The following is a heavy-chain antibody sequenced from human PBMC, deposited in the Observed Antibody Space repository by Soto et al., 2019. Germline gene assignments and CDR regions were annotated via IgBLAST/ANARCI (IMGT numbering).Heavy chain of an antibody. V-gene: IGHV3-66*01. CDR3: ATDLYGDYVFDY. D-gene: IGHD4-17*01. Sequence: PGGSLRLSCAASGFTVSSNYMSWVRQAPGRGLEWVSVIYSGGSTYYADSVRGRFTISRDNSKNTLYLQMNSLRAEDTAVYYCATDLYGDYVFDYWGQGTLVTVSS. CDR2: IYSGGST. J-gene: IGHJ4*02. CDR1: GFTVSSNY.